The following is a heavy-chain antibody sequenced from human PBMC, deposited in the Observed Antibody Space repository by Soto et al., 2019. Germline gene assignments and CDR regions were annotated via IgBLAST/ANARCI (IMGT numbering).Heavy chain of an antibody. CDR1: GYTFTSYA. Sequence: GASVKVSCKASGYTFTSYAMHWVRQAPGQRLEWMGWINAGNGNTKYSQKFQGRVTITRDTSASTACMELSSLRSEDTAVYYCARVHRGGNPYYYYGMDVWGQGTTVTVSS. D-gene: IGHD2-15*01. CDR2: INAGNGNT. CDR3: ARVHRGGNPYYYYGMDV. J-gene: IGHJ6*02. V-gene: IGHV1-3*01.